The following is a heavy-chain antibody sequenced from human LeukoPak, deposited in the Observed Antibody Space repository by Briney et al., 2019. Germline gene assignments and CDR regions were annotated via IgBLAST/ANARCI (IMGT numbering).Heavy chain of an antibody. CDR3: ARDQYYYDSSNAFDI. Sequence: SQTLSLTCTVSGGSISSGGYYWSWIRQHPGKRLEWIGYIYYSGSTYYNPSLKSRVTISVDTSKNQFSLKLSSVTAADTAVYYCARDQYYYDSSNAFDIWGQGTMVTVSS. V-gene: IGHV4-31*03. D-gene: IGHD3-22*01. CDR1: GGSISSGGYY. J-gene: IGHJ3*02. CDR2: IYYSGST.